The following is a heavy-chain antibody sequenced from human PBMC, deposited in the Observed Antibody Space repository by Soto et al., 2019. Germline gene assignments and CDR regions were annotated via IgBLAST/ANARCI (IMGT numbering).Heavy chain of an antibody. J-gene: IGHJ4*02. CDR1: GFTFSDHG. CDR3: AKDRTIASRNFDS. Sequence: LRLSCTASGFTFSDHGMHWVRQAPGKGLEWVSSISGSVGSTFYADSVKGRFTISRDNSMNTLYLQMNSLRAEDTAVYYCAKDRTIASRNFDSWGQGALVTVSS. V-gene: IGHV3-23*01. CDR2: ISGSVGST. D-gene: IGHD6-6*01.